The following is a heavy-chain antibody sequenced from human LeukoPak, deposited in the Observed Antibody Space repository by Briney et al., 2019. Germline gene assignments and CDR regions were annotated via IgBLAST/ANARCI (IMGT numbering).Heavy chain of an antibody. CDR3: ARDTSEWELKNAFDI. V-gene: IGHV3-66*01. CDR1: GFTVSSNY. CDR2: IYSGGST. D-gene: IGHD1-26*01. Sequence: GGSLRLSCAASGFTVSSNYMSWVRQAPGKGLEWVSVIYSGGSTYYADSVKGRFTISRDNSKNTLYLQMNSLRAEDTAVYYCARDTSEWELKNAFDIWGQGTMVTVSS. J-gene: IGHJ3*02.